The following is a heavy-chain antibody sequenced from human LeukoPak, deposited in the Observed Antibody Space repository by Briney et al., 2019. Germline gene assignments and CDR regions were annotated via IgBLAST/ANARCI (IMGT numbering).Heavy chain of an antibody. CDR2: MYFSGST. CDR1: SASINSVNYY. D-gene: IGHD2-21*01. J-gene: IGHJ6*01. V-gene: IGHV4-39*07. Sequence: SETLSLTCTVSSASINSVNYYWRWIRQPPGKGLEWIGSMYFSGSTYYNQALKSRVTVSEDTSRNHFFLRLISVTAADTAVYYCARTPPYGARVYYYGMDVWGQGTTVTVSS. CDR3: ARTPPYGARVYYYGMDV.